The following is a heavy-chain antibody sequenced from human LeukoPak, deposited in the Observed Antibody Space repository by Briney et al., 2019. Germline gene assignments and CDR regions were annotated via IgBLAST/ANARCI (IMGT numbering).Heavy chain of an antibody. CDR2: IYYSGST. J-gene: IGHJ4*02. V-gene: IGHV4-59*08. D-gene: IGHD4-11*01. Sequence: SETLSLTCTVSGGSISSYYWSWIRQPPGKGLGWIGYIYYSGSTNYNPSLKSRVTISVDTSKNQFSLKLSPVTAADTAVYYCARGKKTVNLDYWGRGTLVTVSS. CDR3: ARGKKTVNLDY. CDR1: GGSISSYY.